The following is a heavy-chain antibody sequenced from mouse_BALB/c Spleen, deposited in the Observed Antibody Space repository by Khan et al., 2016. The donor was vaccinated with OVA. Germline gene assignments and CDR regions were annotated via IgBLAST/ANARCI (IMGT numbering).Heavy chain of an antibody. CDR2: ISSGGSYT. Sequence: EVELVESGGGLVKPGESLKVSCAASGFTFSNYAMSWVRQTPEKRLEWVATISSGGSYTYYPDSVKGRFTISSDNAKNNLSLQMRSLRSEDTAVYFCARLPGYYGSNYFDYWGQGTTLTVSS. V-gene: IGHV5-9-3*01. J-gene: IGHJ2*01. CDR1: GFTFSNYA. D-gene: IGHD1-1*01. CDR3: ARLPGYYGSNYFDY.